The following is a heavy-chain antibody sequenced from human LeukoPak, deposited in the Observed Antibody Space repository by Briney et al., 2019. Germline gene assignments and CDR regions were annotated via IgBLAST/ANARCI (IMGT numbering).Heavy chain of an antibody. CDR2: IYSGGST. V-gene: IGHV3-66*01. D-gene: IGHD3-16*01. CDR1: GFTVSSNC. J-gene: IGHJ4*02. CDR3: AMGAFAYFDY. Sequence: PGGSLRLSCAASGFTVSSNCMSWVRQAPGKGLEWVSVIYSGGSTYYADSVRGRFTISRDNSKNTLYLQMNSLRAEDTAVYYCAMGAFAYFDYWGQGTLVTVSS.